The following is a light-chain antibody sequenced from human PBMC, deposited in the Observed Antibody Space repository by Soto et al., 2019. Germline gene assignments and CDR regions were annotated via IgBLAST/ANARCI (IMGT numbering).Light chain of an antibody. J-gene: IGKJ4*01. CDR3: QQRGDWPPT. Sequence: DIVLTQAPATLSLSPGERATPSCRAGQSDGTHLAWYKQKRGQAPRLLIYDASTRATGIPARFSGRGSGTDFTLTISSLEPEDFAVYCCQQRGDWPPTFGGGTKVDIK. CDR2: DAS. V-gene: IGKV3-11*01. CDR1: QSDGTH.